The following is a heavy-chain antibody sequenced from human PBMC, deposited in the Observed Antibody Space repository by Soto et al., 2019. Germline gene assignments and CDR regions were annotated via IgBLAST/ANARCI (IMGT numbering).Heavy chain of an antibody. V-gene: IGHV3-72*01. CDR1: GFTFSDYY. Sequence: EEQLVESGGGLVQPGGSLTLSCAASGFTFSDYYMEWVRQALGKGLEWVARSRNKAKSYTTDYAASVKGRFTISRDLSKNSLYLQMNNLTTEDTAVYYCSKLEGGWGQGTLVSVSS. D-gene: IGHD3-3*01. CDR3: SKLEGG. J-gene: IGHJ4*02. CDR2: SRNKAKSYTT.